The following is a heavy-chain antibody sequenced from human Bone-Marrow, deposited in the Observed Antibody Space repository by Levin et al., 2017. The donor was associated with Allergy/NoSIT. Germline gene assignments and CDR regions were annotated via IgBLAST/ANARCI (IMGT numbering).Heavy chain of an antibody. J-gene: IGHJ4*02. CDR3: STPWVDY. D-gene: IGHD1-26*01. V-gene: IGHV3-23*01. Sequence: ETLSLTCAASGFTFSGYAMSWVRQAPGKGLEWVSTISAYGDDTYYADSVKGRFTISRDNSKNTLYLQMNSLRAEDTAVYYCSTPWVDYWGQGTLVTVSS. CDR1: GFTFSGYA. CDR2: ISAYGDDT.